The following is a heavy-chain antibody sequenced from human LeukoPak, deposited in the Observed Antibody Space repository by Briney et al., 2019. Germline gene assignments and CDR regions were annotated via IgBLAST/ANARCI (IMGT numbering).Heavy chain of an antibody. Sequence: GGSLRLSCAPSGFTFDNYAMHWVRQAPGKGLEWVALISYDGGNIYYADSVKGRFTISRDNAKNTLYLQMNSLRVEDTAVYYCARVGYYDSSNYYAYFKYWGQGTLVTVSS. D-gene: IGHD3-22*01. J-gene: IGHJ1*01. CDR1: GFTFDNYA. V-gene: IGHV3-30*04. CDR3: ARVGYYDSSNYYAYFKY. CDR2: ISYDGGNI.